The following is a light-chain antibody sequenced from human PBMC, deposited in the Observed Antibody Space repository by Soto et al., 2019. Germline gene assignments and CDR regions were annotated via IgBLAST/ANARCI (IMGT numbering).Light chain of an antibody. J-gene: IGKJ1*01. CDR3: QQYHIYSGT. V-gene: IGKV1-5*03. CDR2: KAS. Sequence: DIQMTQSPSTLSASVGGRVIITCRASQSISNWLAWYQQKPGKAPKLLIYKASTLASGVPSRFSGSGSGTEFTLTINSLQPDDFATYYCQQYHIYSGTFGQGTKVDIK. CDR1: QSISNW.